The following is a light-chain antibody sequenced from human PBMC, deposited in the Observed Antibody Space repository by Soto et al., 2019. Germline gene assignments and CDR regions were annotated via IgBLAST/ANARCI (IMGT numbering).Light chain of an antibody. CDR3: QQYNDWPLT. J-gene: IGKJ1*01. Sequence: EIVMTQSPATLSVSPGERATLACRASQSIRSNLAWYQQKPGQAPRLLIYGASTRATGIPARFSGTGSGTEFTLTISSLQSEDFALYYCQQYNDWPLTFGQGTKVDI. CDR2: GAS. CDR1: QSIRSN. V-gene: IGKV3-15*01.